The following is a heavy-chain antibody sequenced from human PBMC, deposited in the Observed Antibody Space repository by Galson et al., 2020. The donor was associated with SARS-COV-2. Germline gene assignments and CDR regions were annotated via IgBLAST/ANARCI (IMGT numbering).Heavy chain of an antibody. J-gene: IGHJ4*02. CDR3: AKLAEGRRGSEDY. CDR2: IDDSGTT. V-gene: IGHV4-59*11. Sequence: ETSETLSLTCTVSRGSISNHYWSWIRQPPGKGLEWSGYIDDSGTTNFNPSLKSRVTISLDTPKNQFSLKVNSVTAADTAVYYCAKLAEGRRGSEDYWGQGTRVTVSS. D-gene: IGHD1-7*01. CDR1: RGSISNHY.